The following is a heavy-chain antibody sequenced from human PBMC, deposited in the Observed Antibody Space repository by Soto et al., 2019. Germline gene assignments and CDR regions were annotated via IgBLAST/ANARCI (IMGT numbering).Heavy chain of an antibody. V-gene: IGHV5-10-1*01. CDR3: APLINALTTKAQSSYDMDA. CDR1: GYSFTSYW. Sequence: QSLKISCKGSGYSFTSYWISWVRQMPGKGRGWMGRIDPSDSYTNYSPSFQGHVTISADKSISTAYLQWSSLKASDTAMYYCAPLINALTTKAQSSYDMDAWGKRLTVT. J-gene: IGHJ6*04. D-gene: IGHD3-22*01. CDR2: IDPSDSYT.